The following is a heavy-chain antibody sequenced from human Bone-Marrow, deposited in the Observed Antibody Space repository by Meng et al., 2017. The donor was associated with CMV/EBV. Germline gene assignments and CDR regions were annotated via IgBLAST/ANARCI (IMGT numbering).Heavy chain of an antibody. CDR1: GYTFTSYG. Sequence: ASVKVSCKASGYTFTSYGISWVRQAPGQGLEWMGWISVYNGNTKYAQKFQGRVTTTTDTSTSTAYMELRSLRSDDTAVYYCARDTGYSSGWYGSNWFDPWGQGTLVTVSS. CDR2: ISVYNGNT. CDR3: ARDTGYSSGWYGSNWFDP. J-gene: IGHJ5*02. V-gene: IGHV1-18*01. D-gene: IGHD6-19*01.